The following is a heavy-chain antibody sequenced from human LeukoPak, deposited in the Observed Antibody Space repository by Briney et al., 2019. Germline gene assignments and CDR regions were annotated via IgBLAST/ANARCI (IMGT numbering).Heavy chain of an antibody. CDR2: INSDGSST. D-gene: IGHD2-2*01. Sequence: PGGSLRLSCAASGFTFSTYWMHWVRQAPGTGLVWASLINSDGSSTNYADSVKGRFTISRDNAKNTLYLQMNSLRAEDTAVYYCATDVPAVTIFGYWGQGTLVTVSS. J-gene: IGHJ4*02. CDR3: ATDVPAVTIFGY. V-gene: IGHV3-74*01. CDR1: GFTFSTYW.